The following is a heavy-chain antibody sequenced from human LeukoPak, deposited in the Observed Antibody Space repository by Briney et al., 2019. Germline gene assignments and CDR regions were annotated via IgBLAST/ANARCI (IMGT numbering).Heavy chain of an antibody. Sequence: GASVKVSCKASGYTFTGYYMHWVRQAPGQGLEWMGWINPNSGGTNYAQKFQGRVTITRNTSISTAYMELSSLRSEDTAVYYCARSSHDRSWYLFYYYYMDVWGKGTTVTVSS. J-gene: IGHJ6*03. CDR2: INPNSGGT. D-gene: IGHD6-13*01. CDR3: ARSSHDRSWYLFYYYYMDV. CDR1: GYTFTGYY. V-gene: IGHV1-2*02.